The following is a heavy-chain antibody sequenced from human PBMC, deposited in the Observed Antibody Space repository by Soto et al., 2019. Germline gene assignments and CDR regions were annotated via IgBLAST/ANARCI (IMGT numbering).Heavy chain of an antibody. CDR2: ISAYSGKT. J-gene: IGHJ4*02. Sequence: QVQLVQSGGEVKKPGASVKVSCKTSGYTFTTYGISWVRQAPGQGLEWVVWISAYSGKTHYAQKFQGKVTMTTDTSTNTAYLDLRSLRSDDTAVYYCARDPYLGDHQYWGQGTLVNVSS. CDR3: ARDPYLGDHQY. V-gene: IGHV1-18*01. CDR1: GYTFTTYG. D-gene: IGHD3-16*01.